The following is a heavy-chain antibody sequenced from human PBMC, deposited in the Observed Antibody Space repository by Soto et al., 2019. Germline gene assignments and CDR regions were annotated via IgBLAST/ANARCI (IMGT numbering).Heavy chain of an antibody. D-gene: IGHD6-13*01. CDR1: GYTLTELS. CDR2: FDLENGET. J-gene: IGHJ4*02. V-gene: IGHV1-24*01. CDR3: AIHFRRSNQLDY. Sequence: ASVKVSCKVSGYTLTELSIHWVRQAPGEGLEWMGGFDLENGETIYAQRFQGRVTMTEESSADTPYMELSSLRSEDTAVYYCAIHFRRSNQLDYWGQGTMVTVSS.